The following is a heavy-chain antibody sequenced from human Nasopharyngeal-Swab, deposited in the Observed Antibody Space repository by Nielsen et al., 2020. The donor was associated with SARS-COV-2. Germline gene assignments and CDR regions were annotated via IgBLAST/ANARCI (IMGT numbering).Heavy chain of an antibody. D-gene: IGHD3-22*01. CDR3: ARRSEYYDSSGPYTMDV. CDR1: GYSFTSYW. J-gene: IGHJ6*02. Sequence: GESLKISCKGSGYSFTSYWIGWVRQTPGKGLEWMGIIYPGDYDTRYSPSFQGQVTISADKSISTAYLQWSSLKASDTAMYYCARRSEYYDSSGPYTMDVWGQGTTVTVSS. V-gene: IGHV5-51*01. CDR2: IYPGDYDT.